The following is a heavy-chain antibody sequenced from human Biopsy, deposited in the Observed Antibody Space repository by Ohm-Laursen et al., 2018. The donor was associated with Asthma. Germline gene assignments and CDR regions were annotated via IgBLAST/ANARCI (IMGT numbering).Heavy chain of an antibody. CDR3: ARKAGSCISRTCYSFDF. CDR2: INSVLGTT. CDR1: GGTFNTYV. D-gene: IGHD2-2*01. V-gene: IGHV1-69*01. Sequence: SSVKVSCKSLGGTFNTYVIGWARQAPGQGLEWMGGINSVLGTTTYPQKFQDRVTITADDSTSTVYMELSSLRSEDTAVYYFARKAGSCISRTCYSFDFWGQGTLVTVSS. J-gene: IGHJ4*02.